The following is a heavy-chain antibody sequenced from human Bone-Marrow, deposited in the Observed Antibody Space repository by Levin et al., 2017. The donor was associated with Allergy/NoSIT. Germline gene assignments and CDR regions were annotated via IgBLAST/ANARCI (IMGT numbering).Heavy chain of an antibody. V-gene: IGHV3-23*01. CDR2: ISGSGGST. D-gene: IGHD2-2*01. Sequence: GGSLRLSCAASGFTFSSYAMSWVRQAPGKGLEWVSAISGSGGSTYYADSVKGRFTISRDNSKNTLYLQMNSLRAEDTAVYYCAKEFVGYCSSTSCYANDDYWGQGTLVTVSS. CDR1: GFTFSSYA. J-gene: IGHJ4*02. CDR3: AKEFVGYCSSTSCYANDDY.